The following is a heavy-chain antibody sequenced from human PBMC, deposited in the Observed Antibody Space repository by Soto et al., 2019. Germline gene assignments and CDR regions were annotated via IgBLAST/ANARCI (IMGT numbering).Heavy chain of an antibody. D-gene: IGHD6-6*01. CDR1: GYTFTSYY. Sequence: QVQLVQSGAEVKKPGASVKVSCKASGYTFTSYYMHWVRQAPGQGLEWMGIINPSGGSTSYAQKFQGRVTMTRDTSTSTVYMELSSLRSEDTAMYYCARGGRGSSPSPARFDPWGQGTLVTVSS. CDR3: ARGGRGSSPSPARFDP. J-gene: IGHJ5*02. CDR2: INPSGGST. V-gene: IGHV1-46*01.